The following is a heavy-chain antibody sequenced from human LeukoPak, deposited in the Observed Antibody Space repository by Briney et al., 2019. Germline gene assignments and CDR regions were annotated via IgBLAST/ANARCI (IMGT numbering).Heavy chain of an antibody. CDR3: ARENPSGYYNRPIDY. J-gene: IGHJ4*02. V-gene: IGHV4-59*01. CDR2: IYYSGSI. CDR1: GASISSYY. Sequence: SETLSLTCTVSGASISSYYWSWIRQPPGKGLEWIGDIYYSGSIKYNPSLKGRVTMSVDTSKNQFSLKLSSVTAADTAIYYCARENPSGYYNRPIDYWGQGTLVTVSS. D-gene: IGHD3-22*01.